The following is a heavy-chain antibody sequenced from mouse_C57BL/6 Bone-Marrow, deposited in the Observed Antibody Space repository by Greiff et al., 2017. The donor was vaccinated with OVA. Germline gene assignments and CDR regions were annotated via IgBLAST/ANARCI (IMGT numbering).Heavy chain of an antibody. D-gene: IGHD1-1*01. Sequence: EVQLQQSGPVLVKPGASVKMSCKASGYTFTDYYMNWVKQSHGKSLEWIGVINPYNGGTSYNQKFKGKATLTVDKSSSTAYMELNSLTSEDSAVYYCARSYYGRSYTSHWYIDVWGTGTKVTVSS. CDR2: INPYNGGT. J-gene: IGHJ1*03. CDR1: GYTFTDYY. V-gene: IGHV1-19*01. CDR3: ARSYYGRSYTSHWYIDV.